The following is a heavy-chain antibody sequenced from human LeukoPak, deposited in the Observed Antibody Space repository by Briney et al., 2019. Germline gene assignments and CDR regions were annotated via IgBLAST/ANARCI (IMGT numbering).Heavy chain of an antibody. CDR2: IYYSGST. V-gene: IGHV4-31*03. D-gene: IGHD2-2*01. CDR1: GGSISSGGYY. J-gene: IGHJ4*02. Sequence: SQTLSLTCTVSGGSISSGGYYWSWIRQHPGKGLEWIGYIYYSGSTYYNPSLKSRVTISVDTSKNQFSLKLSSVTAADTAVYYCARAEHCSSTRCYPSKIHYFDYWGQGTLVTVSS. CDR3: ARAEHCSSTRCYPSKIHYFDY.